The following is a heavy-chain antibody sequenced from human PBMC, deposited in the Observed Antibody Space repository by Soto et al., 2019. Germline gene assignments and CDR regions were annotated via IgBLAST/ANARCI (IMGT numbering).Heavy chain of an antibody. J-gene: IGHJ6*03. D-gene: IGHD3-3*01. Sequence: SGPTLVKPTQTLTLTCTFSGFSLSTSGMCVSWIRQPPGKALEWLARIDWDDDKYYSTSLKTRLTISKDTSKNQVVLTMTNMDPVDTATYYCARIQGLRFLEWPHMDVWGKGTTVTVSS. V-gene: IGHV2-70*11. CDR2: IDWDDDK. CDR1: GFSLSTSGMC. CDR3: ARIQGLRFLEWPHMDV.